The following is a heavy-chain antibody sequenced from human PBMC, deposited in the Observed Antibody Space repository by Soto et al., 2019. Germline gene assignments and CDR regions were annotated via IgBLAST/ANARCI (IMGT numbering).Heavy chain of an antibody. CDR3: AKAHYYESSGYFYGEDY. V-gene: IGHV3-23*01. CDR2: ISGSGIST. J-gene: IGHJ4*02. D-gene: IGHD3-22*01. CDR1: GFIFSSYA. Sequence: GGSLRLSCAASGFIFSSYAMTWVRQAPGKGLEWVSGISGSGISTYYADSVKGRFTMSRDNSKNTLYLQMNSLRAEDTAVYFCAKAHYYESSGYFYGEDYWGQGTLVTVSS.